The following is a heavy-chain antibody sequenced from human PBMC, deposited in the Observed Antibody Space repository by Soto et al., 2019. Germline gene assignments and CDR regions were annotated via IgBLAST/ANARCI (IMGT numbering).Heavy chain of an antibody. Sequence: GASVKVSCKASGGTFSSYAISWVRQAPGQGLEWMGGIIPIFGTANYAQKFQGRVTITADKSTSTAYMERSSLRSEDTAVYYCAREMAVATNDAFDIWGQGTMVTVSS. J-gene: IGHJ3*02. CDR3: AREMAVATNDAFDI. CDR2: IIPIFGTA. CDR1: GGTFSSYA. V-gene: IGHV1-69*06. D-gene: IGHD6-19*01.